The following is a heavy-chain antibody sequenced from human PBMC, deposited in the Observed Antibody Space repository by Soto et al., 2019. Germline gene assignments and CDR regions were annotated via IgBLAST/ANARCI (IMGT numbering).Heavy chain of an antibody. CDR1: GYSISSGFY. J-gene: IGHJ5*02. D-gene: IGHD6-6*01. CDR2: IYYRGNT. Sequence: SETLSLTCSVSGYSISSGFYWDWIRQPPGKGLEWIGSIYYRGNTYYNPSHNGRITISLDTSKNQFSLKLSSVTAADTAVYYCARAGGAYSSSPGDWFDPWGQGTLVTVSS. V-gene: IGHV4-38-2*02. CDR3: ARAGGAYSSSPGDWFDP.